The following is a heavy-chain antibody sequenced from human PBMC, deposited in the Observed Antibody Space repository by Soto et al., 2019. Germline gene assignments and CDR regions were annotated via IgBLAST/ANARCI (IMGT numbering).Heavy chain of an antibody. CDR2: ISAYNGNT. Sequence: ASVKVSCKSSGYTFTSCCISWVRQAPGQGLEWMGWISAYNGNTNYAQKLQGRVTMTTDTSTSTAYMELRSLRSDDTAVYYCARGSTVHYYYYYGMDVWGQGTTVTVSS. D-gene: IGHD4-17*01. J-gene: IGHJ6*02. V-gene: IGHV1-18*01. CDR1: GYTFTSCC. CDR3: ARGSTVHYYYYYGMDV.